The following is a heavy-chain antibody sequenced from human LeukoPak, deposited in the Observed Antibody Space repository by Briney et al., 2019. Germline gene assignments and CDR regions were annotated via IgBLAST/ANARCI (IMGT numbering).Heavy chain of an antibody. CDR1: GFTSSTYT. J-gene: IGHJ2*01. CDR3: AKSSKDGDWYFDL. Sequence: EGSLRLSCAASGFTSSTYTVSWVRQPPGKGLEWVSAISGSGGYTYYADSVKGRFTLSRDNSKNTLYLQMNSLGAEDTAVYYCAKSSKDGDWYFDLWGRGTLVTVSS. V-gene: IGHV3-23*01. D-gene: IGHD4-17*01. CDR2: ISGSGGYT.